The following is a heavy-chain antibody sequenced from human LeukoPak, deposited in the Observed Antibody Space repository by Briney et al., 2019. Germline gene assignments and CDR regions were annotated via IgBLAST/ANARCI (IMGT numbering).Heavy chain of an antibody. D-gene: IGHD2-2*01. CDR2: FYYTGTT. CDR3: AREAPFRYCGSTSCYAVYYYYYYYMDV. CDR1: GGSVISTTYY. J-gene: IGHJ6*03. V-gene: IGHV4-39*02. Sequence: SETQSLTCTVSGGSVISTTYYWGWIRQPPGKGLEYIGSFYYTGTTYYNPSLKSRVTISVDPSKNQVSLNLNSVTAADTAVYYCAREAPFRYCGSTSCYAVYYYYYYYMDVWGKGTTVTVSS.